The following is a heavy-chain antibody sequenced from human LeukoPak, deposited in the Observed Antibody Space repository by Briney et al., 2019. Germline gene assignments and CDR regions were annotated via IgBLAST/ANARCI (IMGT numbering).Heavy chain of an antibody. D-gene: IGHD3-10*01. Sequence: GGPLRLSCAASGSIISGDYTHWVRQVPGKGLVWVSRINGDGSGADYADSVKGRFTISRDHAKNTLYLQMNSLRAEDTAVYYCARSVYYGSGSHGMDVWGQGTTVTVSS. CDR3: ARSVYYGSGSHGMDV. CDR2: INGDGSGA. J-gene: IGHJ6*02. CDR1: GSIISGDY. V-gene: IGHV3-74*01.